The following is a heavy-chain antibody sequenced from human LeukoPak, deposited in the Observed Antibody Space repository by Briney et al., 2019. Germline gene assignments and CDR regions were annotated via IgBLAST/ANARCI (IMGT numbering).Heavy chain of an antibody. CDR2: ISGSGGST. V-gene: IGHV3-23*01. J-gene: IGHJ6*02. CDR1: GFTFSSYA. Sequence: GGSLRLSCAASGFTFSSYAMSWVRQAPGKGLEWVSAISGSGGSTYYADSVKGRFTISRDNSKNTLYLQMNSLRAEDTAVYYCAKDSRHDFWSGQDRYGMDVWGQGTTVTVSS. CDR3: AKDSRHDFWSGQDRYGMDV. D-gene: IGHD3-3*01.